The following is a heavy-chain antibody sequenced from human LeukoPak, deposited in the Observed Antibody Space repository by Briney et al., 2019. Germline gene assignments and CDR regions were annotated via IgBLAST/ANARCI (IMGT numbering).Heavy chain of an antibody. CDR3: ARDERYDSGGYPFDY. CDR2: ISAYNGDT. D-gene: IGHD3-22*01. J-gene: IGHJ4*02. Sequence: ASVKVSCKASGYTFSSHGNIWVRQAPGQGLEWMGWISAYNGDTNYAQKFQGRVTMTRDTSISTAYMELSRLRSDDTAMYYCARDERYDSGGYPFDYWGQGTLVTVSS. CDR1: GYTFSSHG. V-gene: IGHV1-18*01.